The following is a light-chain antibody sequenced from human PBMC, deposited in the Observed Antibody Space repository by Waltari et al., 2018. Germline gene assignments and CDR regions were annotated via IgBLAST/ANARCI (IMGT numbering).Light chain of an antibody. V-gene: IGKV3-20*01. J-gene: IGKJ1*01. CDR3: QQYCTSLWT. CDR1: QGVSSSF. CDR2: GAS. Sequence: DIVLTQSPGTLSLSPGERATISCRASQGVSSSFLAWYQQKVGQSPRLLIYGASNRAAGIPDRFSGSGSGTDFTLTISRLEPEDFAVYYCQQYCTSLWTFGQGTKVEIK.